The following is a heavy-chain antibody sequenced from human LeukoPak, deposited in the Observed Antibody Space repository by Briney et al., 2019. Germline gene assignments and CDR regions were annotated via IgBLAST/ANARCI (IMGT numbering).Heavy chain of an antibody. Sequence: PGGSLRLSCAASGFTFSSYSMNWVRQAPGKGLEWVSSISSSSSYIYYADSVKGRFTISRDNAKNSLYLQMNSLRAEDTAVYYCARGTDSSSWYVWRRTYYYYMDVRGKGTAVTVSS. D-gene: IGHD6-13*01. CDR1: GFTFSSYS. J-gene: IGHJ6*03. CDR2: ISSSSSYI. CDR3: ARGTDSSSWYVWRRTYYYYMDV. V-gene: IGHV3-21*01.